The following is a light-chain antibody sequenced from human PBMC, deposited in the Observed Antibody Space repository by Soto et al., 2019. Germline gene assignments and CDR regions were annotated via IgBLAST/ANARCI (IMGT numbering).Light chain of an antibody. CDR3: CSYAGSSTWV. V-gene: IGLV2-23*01. CDR1: SSDVGSYNL. Sequence: QSALTQPASVSGSPGQSITISCTGTSSDVGSYNLVSWHQQHPGKAPKLMIYEGSKRPSGVSNRFSGSKSGITASLTISGLQAEDEADYYCCSYAGSSTWVFGGGTQLTVL. J-gene: IGLJ3*02. CDR2: EGS.